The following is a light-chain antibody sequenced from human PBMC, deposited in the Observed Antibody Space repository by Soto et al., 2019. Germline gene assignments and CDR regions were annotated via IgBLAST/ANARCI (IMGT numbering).Light chain of an antibody. CDR3: QQRGKWPST. Sequence: VLTQSPGTLSLSPGEGATLSCRASQSVSSSYLAWYQLKPGQAPRLLIYGASSRATGIPDRFSGSGSGTDFTLTITGLEPEDLAVYYCQQRGKWPSTFGPGTKVEMK. CDR2: GAS. V-gene: IGKV3D-20*02. CDR1: QSVSSSY. J-gene: IGKJ2*02.